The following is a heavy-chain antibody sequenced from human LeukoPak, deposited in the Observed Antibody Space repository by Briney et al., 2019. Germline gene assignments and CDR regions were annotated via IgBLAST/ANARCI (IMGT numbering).Heavy chain of an antibody. D-gene: IGHD3-3*01. J-gene: IGHJ3*02. CDR3: ASSPSTIFGVVTYLAFDI. Sequence: SETLSLTCTVSGGSISSSSYYWGWIRQPPGKGLEWIGSIYYSGSTYYNPSLKSRVTISVDTSKNQFSLKLSSVTAADTAVYYCASSPSTIFGVVTYLAFDIWGQGTMVTVSS. CDR1: GGSISSSSYY. CDR2: IYYSGST. V-gene: IGHV4-39*01.